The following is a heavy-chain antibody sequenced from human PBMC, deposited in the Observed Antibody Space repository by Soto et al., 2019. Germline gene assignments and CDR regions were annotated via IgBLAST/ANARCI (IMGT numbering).Heavy chain of an antibody. CDR1: GGTFSSYA. Sequence: SVKVSCKASGGTFSSYAISWVRQAPGQGLEWMGGIIPIFGTANYAQKFQGRVTITADESTSTAYMELSSLRSEDTAVYYCAREGRLAAAGNFDYWGQGTLVTVSS. D-gene: IGHD6-13*01. J-gene: IGHJ4*02. CDR2: IIPIFGTA. CDR3: AREGRLAAAGNFDY. V-gene: IGHV1-69*13.